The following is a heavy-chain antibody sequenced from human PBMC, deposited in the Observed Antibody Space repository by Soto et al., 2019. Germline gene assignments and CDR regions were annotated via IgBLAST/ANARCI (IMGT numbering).Heavy chain of an antibody. J-gene: IGHJ6*03. V-gene: IGHV3-23*01. CDR3: ANDYGDYLRTERYYYYYMDV. CDR1: GFTFSSYA. Sequence: GGSLRLSCAASGFTFSSYAMSWVRQAPGKGLEWVSAISGSGGSTYYADSVKGRFTISRDNSKNTLYLQMNSLRAEDTAVYYCANDYGDYLRTERYYYYYMDVWGKGTTVTVSS. D-gene: IGHD4-17*01. CDR2: ISGSGGST.